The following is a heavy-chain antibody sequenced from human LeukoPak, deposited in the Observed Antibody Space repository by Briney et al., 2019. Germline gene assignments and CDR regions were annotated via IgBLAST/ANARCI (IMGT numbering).Heavy chain of an antibody. Sequence: GGSLRLSCAASGFTVSSHYMSWVRQAPGKGLEWVSVIYSGGRTYYADSVKGRFTISRDNSKNTLYLQMNSLRAEDTAAYYCAITGPYYYDSSGYYYFDYWGQGTLVTVSS. J-gene: IGHJ4*02. CDR2: IYSGGRT. V-gene: IGHV3-66*01. CDR1: GFTVSSHY. D-gene: IGHD3-22*01. CDR3: AITGPYYYDSSGYYYFDY.